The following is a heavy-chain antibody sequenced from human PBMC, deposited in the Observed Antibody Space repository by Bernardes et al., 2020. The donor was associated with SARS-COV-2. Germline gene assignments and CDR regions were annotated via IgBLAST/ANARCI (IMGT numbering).Heavy chain of an antibody. V-gene: IGHV1-8*01. Sequence: ASVKVSCKASGYTFTSYDINWVRQATGQGLEWMGWMNPNSGNTGYAQKFQGRVTMTRNTSISTAYMELSSLRSEDTAVYYCARGRRGIVGATQDYWGQGTLVTVSS. CDR1: GYTFTSYD. CDR3: ARGRRGIVGATQDY. D-gene: IGHD1-26*01. J-gene: IGHJ4*02. CDR2: MNPNSGNT.